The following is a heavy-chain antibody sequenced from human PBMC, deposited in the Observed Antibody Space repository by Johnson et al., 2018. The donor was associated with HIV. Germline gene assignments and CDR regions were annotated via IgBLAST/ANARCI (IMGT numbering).Heavy chain of an antibody. CDR3: AKGYSSSWYQDAFDI. V-gene: IGHV3-20*04. CDR2: INWNGGST. D-gene: IGHD6-13*01. Sequence: VQLVESGGGLVKPGGSLRLSCAASGFTFSDYYMSWIRQAPGKGLEWVSGINWNGGSTGYADSVKGRFTISRDNAKNSLYLQMNSLRAEDTALYYCAKGYSSSWYQDAFDIWGQGTMVIVSS. J-gene: IGHJ3*02. CDR1: GFTFSDYY.